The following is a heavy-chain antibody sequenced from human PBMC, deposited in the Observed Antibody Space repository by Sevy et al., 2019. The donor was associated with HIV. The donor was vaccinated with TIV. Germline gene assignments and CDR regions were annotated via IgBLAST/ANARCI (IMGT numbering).Heavy chain of an antibody. J-gene: IGHJ6*02. CDR3: AKDRGFDYGMDV. D-gene: IGHD3-3*01. CDR2: MSWDGGST. Sequence: GGSLILSCSASGFTFDDYTMHWVRQAPGKGLEWVSLMSWDGGSTYYADSVKGRFTIYRDNSKNSLYLQMYSLKIEDTALYYCAKDRGFDYGMDVWGQGTTVTVSS. V-gene: IGHV3-43*01. CDR1: GFTFDDYT.